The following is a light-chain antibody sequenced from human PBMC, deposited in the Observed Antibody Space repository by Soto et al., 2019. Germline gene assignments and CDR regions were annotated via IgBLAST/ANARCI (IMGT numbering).Light chain of an antibody. CDR1: ESVSNSY. J-gene: IGKJ5*01. Sequence: TQSPGTLSLSPGERATLSCRVSESVSNSYLAWYQQKPGQAPRLLIYDTFSRATGIPARFSGSGSGTEFTLTISSLQSEDFAVYYCQQYNNWPPITFGQGTRLEI. CDR3: QQYNNWPPIT. CDR2: DTF. V-gene: IGKV3D-15*01.